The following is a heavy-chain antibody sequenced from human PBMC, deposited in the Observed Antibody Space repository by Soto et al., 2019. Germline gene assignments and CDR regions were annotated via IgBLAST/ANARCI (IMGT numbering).Heavy chain of an antibody. CDR1: GFTFSDYY. V-gene: IGHV3-11*05. J-gene: IGHJ4*02. D-gene: IGHD6-13*01. CDR3: ARGRGAAADYFDF. Sequence: GGSLRLSCAASGFTFSDYYMTWVRQAPGKGLEWVSYSSSSTSYTNYADSVKGRFTISRDNAKNPLYLQMNSLRAEDTAVYYCARGRGAAADYFDFWGQGTLVTVSS. CDR2: SSSSTSYT.